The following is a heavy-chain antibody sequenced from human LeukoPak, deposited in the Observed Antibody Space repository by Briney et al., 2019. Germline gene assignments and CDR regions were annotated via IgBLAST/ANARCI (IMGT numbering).Heavy chain of an antibody. CDR2: IYSGGST. D-gene: IGHD3-10*01. V-gene: IGHV3-66*01. CDR3: ARGFPGSYYFDY. J-gene: IGHJ4*02. CDR1: GFTVSSNY. Sequence: GSLRLSCAASGFTVSSNYMSWVRQAPGKGLEWVSVIYSGGSTYYADSVKGRFTISRDNSKNTLYLQMNSPRAEDTAVYYCARGFPGSYYFDYWGQGTLVTVSS.